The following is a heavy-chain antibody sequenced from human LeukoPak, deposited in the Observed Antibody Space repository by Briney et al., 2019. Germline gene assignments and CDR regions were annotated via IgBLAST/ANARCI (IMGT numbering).Heavy chain of an antibody. J-gene: IGHJ4*02. V-gene: IGHV3-7*01. CDR1: GFTFSKYW. CDR2: IKHDSSEK. Sequence: AGGSLRLSCAASGFTFSKYWMSWVRQAPGKGLEWVANIKHDSSEKYYVDSVKGRFTISRDNAKNSLYLQLNTLRPEDTAVYYCVQGWRDNWGQGTLVTVSS. CDR3: VQGWRDN. D-gene: IGHD2-15*01.